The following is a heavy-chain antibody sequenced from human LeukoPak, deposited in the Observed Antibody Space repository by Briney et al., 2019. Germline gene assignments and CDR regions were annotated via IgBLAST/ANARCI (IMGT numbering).Heavy chain of an antibody. CDR1: GGSISSHY. CDR3: ARKADYYGSEDAFDI. D-gene: IGHD3-10*01. CDR2: IYYSGST. Sequence: SETLSLTCTVSGGSISSHYWSWIRQPPGKGLEWIGYIYYSGSTNYNPSLKSRVTISVDTSKNQFSLKLSSVTAADTAVYYCARKADYYGSEDAFDIWGQGTMVTVSS. J-gene: IGHJ3*02. V-gene: IGHV4-59*11.